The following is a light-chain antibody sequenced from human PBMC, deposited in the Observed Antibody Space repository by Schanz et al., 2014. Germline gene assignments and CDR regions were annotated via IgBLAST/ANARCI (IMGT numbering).Light chain of an antibody. CDR1: SSNIGSNY. V-gene: IGLV1-47*02. Sequence: QSVLTQPPSASGTPGQRVTIACSGSSSNIGSNYVYWYQQLPGTAPKLLIYSNNQRPSGVPDRFSGSKSGTSASLAISGLRSEDEGDYHCAAWDDSLSGVVFGGGTKVTVL. CDR2: SNN. J-gene: IGLJ2*01. CDR3: AAWDDSLSGVV.